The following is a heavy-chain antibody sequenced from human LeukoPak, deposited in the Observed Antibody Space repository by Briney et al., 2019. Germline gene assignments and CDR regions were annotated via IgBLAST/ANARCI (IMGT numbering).Heavy chain of an antibody. CDR2: IYYSGST. CDR3: ARDYYGSGSPDLGYYYYGMDV. V-gene: IGHV4-59*01. J-gene: IGHJ6*02. D-gene: IGHD3-10*01. Sequence: SETLSLTCTVSGGSISSYYWSWIRQPPGKGLEWIGYIYYSGSTNYNPSLKSRVTISVDTSKNQFSLKLSSVTAADTAVYYSARDYYGSGSPDLGYYYYGMDVWGQGTTVTVSS. CDR1: GGSISSYY.